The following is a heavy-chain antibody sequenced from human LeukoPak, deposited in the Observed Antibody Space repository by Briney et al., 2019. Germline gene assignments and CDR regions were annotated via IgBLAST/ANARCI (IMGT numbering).Heavy chain of an antibody. J-gene: IGHJ4*02. V-gene: IGHV3-23*01. CDR1: GFTFYSYA. D-gene: IGHD2-8*01. CDR3: AKAGAQYCANGVCYDYFDY. Sequence: GGSLRLSCAASGFTFYSYAMRWVGPAPGKGLEWVSAVSGSGGSTYYADTVKGRFTISTDNSKNTLYLQMSSLRAEDTAVYYCAKAGAQYCANGVCYDYFDYWGQGTLVTVSS. CDR2: VSGSGGST.